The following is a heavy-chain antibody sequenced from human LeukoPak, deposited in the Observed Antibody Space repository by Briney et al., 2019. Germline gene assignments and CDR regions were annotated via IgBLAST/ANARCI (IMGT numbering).Heavy chain of an antibody. CDR1: GYTFTNFG. V-gene: IGHV1-69*13. CDR3: ARAMVRGVISAFDI. CDR2: IIPIFGTA. Sequence: SVKVSCKASGYTFTNFGISWVRQAPGQGLEWMGGIIPIFGTANYAQKFQGRVTITADESTSTAYMELSSLRSEDTAVYYCARAMVRGVISAFDIWGQGTMVTVSS. J-gene: IGHJ3*02. D-gene: IGHD3-10*01.